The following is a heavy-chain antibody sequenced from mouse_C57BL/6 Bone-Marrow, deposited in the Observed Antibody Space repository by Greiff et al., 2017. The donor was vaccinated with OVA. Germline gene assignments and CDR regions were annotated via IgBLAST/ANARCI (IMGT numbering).Heavy chain of an antibody. CDR2: INPSSGYT. D-gene: IGHD2-4*01. CDR3: ANDYDEYFDV. J-gene: IGHJ1*03. CDR1: GYTFTSYW. Sequence: QVQLQQPGAELVMPGASVKLSCKASGYTFTSYWMHWVKQRPGQGLEWIGYINPSSGYTKYNQKFKDKATLTADKSSSTAYMQLSSLTYEDSAVYYCANDYDEYFDVWGTGTTVTVSS. V-gene: IGHV1-7*01.